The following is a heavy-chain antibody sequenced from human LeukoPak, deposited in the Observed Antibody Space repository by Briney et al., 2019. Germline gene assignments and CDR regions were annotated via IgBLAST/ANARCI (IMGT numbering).Heavy chain of an antibody. CDR3: AGLVVPAAPYPDAFDI. CDR1: GGSISSGSYH. CDR2: IYTSGST. D-gene: IGHD2-2*01. V-gene: IGHV4-61*02. J-gene: IGHJ3*02. Sequence: SSGTLSLTCTVSGGSISSGSYHWSWIRQPAGKGLKWIGRIYTSGSTNYNPSLKSRVTISVDTSKNQFSLKLSSVTAADTAVYYCAGLVVPAAPYPDAFDIWGQGTMVTVSS.